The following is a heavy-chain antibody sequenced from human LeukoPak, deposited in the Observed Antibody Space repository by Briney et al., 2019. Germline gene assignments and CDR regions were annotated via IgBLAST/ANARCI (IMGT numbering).Heavy chain of an antibody. D-gene: IGHD3-22*01. CDR2: INHSGST. CDR1: GGSFSGYY. V-gene: IGHV4-34*01. J-gene: IGHJ4*02. CDR3: ARVSMIVVVIDY. Sequence: SETLSLTCAVYGGSFSGYYWSWIRQPPGKGLEWIGEINHSGSTNYNPSLKSRVTISVDTSKNQFSLKLSSVTAADTAVYYRARVSMIVVVIDYWGQGTLVTVSS.